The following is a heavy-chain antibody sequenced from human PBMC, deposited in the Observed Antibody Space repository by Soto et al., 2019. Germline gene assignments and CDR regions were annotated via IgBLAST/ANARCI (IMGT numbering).Heavy chain of an antibody. CDR1: GYTLTSYA. CDR3: ARGITIFGVVTTVFDY. J-gene: IGHJ4*02. Sequence: GASVKVSCKASGYTLTSYAMHWVRQAPGQRLEWMGWINAGDGNTKYSQKFQGRVTITRDTSASTAYMELSSLRSEDTAVYYCARGITIFGVVTTVFDYWGQGTPVTVSS. D-gene: IGHD3-3*01. CDR2: INAGDGNT. V-gene: IGHV1-3*01.